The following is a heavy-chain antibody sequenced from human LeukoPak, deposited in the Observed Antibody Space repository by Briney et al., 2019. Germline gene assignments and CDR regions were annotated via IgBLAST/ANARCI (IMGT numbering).Heavy chain of an antibody. J-gene: IGHJ4*02. CDR3: AREDGSGNPTDY. D-gene: IGHD3-10*01. V-gene: IGHV3-74*01. Sequence: GGPLRLSCAASGFTFSSYWMHWVRQAPGKGLVWVSRINSDGSSTSYADSVKGRFTISRDNAKNTLYLQMNSLRAEDTAVYYCAREDGSGNPTDYWGQGTLVTVSS. CDR1: GFTFSSYW. CDR2: INSDGSST.